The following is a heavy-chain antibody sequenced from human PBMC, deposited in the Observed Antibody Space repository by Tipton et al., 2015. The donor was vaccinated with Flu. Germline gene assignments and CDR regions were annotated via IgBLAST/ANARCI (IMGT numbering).Heavy chain of an antibody. CDR3: ARGLTPTNYGLFYFDS. Sequence: SLRLSCGVSGFTFSTSAMSWVRQAPGKGLEWVSGITGSGDVTYYAESVKGRFTVSRDNSNNTLFLQMNSLRGEDTAMYYCARGLTPTNYGLFYFDSWGQGSLVTVSS. J-gene: IGHJ4*02. V-gene: IGHV3-23*01. CDR1: GFTFSTSA. CDR2: ITGSGDVT. D-gene: IGHD4/OR15-4a*01.